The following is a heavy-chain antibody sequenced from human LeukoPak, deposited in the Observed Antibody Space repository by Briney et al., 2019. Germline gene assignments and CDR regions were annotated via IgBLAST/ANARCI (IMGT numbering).Heavy chain of an antibody. D-gene: IGHD3-10*01. J-gene: IGHJ6*02. CDR1: GGSMSSSSYY. CDR3: AGDGSGSYGYYYYGMDV. CDR2: IYNRGST. V-gene: IGHV4-39*01. Sequence: KPSETLSLTCTVSGGSMSSSSYYWGWIRQPPGKGLEWIGNIYNRGSTYYNPSLKSRVTISVDTSKNQFSLKLNSVTAADTAVYYCAGDGSGSYGYYYYGMDVWGQGTTVTVSS.